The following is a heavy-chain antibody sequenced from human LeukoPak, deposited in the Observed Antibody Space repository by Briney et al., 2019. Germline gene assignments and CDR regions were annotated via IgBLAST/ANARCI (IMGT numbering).Heavy chain of an antibody. CDR2: IKQDGSEK. J-gene: IGHJ6*04. CDR1: GFTFSVYW. Sequence: GGSLRLSCAASGFTFSVYWMTWVRQAPGKGLEWVGNIKQDGSEKYYVDSVKGRLTFSRDNAQNSLYLQMNSLRADDTAVYYCARDAGHGMDVWGKGTTVTVSS. V-gene: IGHV3-7*03. CDR3: ARDAGHGMDV.